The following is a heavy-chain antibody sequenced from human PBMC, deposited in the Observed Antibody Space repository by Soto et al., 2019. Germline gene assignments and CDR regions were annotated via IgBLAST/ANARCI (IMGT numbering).Heavy chain of an antibody. CDR2: IIPSFGTA. CDR3: ASRISVVRGVIGAFDV. D-gene: IGHD3-10*01. V-gene: IGHV1-69*13. J-gene: IGHJ3*01. Sequence: GASVKVSCKASGHTSNSYPISWVRQAPGQGLEWMGEIIPSFGTANYAQTFLHRLTIAANEDSTIAYMELSSLTSADTAVYFCASRISVVRGVIGAFDVWGQGTMVTVSS. CDR1: GHTSNSYP.